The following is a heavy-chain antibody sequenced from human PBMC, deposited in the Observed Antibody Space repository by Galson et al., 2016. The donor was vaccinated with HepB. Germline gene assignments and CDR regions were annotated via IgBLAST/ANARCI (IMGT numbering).Heavy chain of an antibody. Sequence: CAASGFTFSGYAMHWVRQAPGKGLEWVAVISYDGSNKYYADSVKGRFTISRDNSKNTLYLQMNSLRPDDTAVYYCARAERWGAAGGSFQLDCWGQGTLVTVSS. D-gene: IGHD6-13*01. J-gene: IGHJ4*02. CDR3: ARAERWGAAGGSFQLDC. V-gene: IGHV3-30*03. CDR2: ISYDGSNK. CDR1: GFTFSGYA.